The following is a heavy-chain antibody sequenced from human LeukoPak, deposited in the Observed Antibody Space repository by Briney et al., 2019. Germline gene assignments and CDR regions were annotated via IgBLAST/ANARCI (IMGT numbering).Heavy chain of an antibody. J-gene: IGHJ3*02. V-gene: IGHV1-2*02. D-gene: IGHD6-19*01. CDR2: INPNSGGT. CDR3: ARVREQWLVYDAFDI. CDR1: RYTFTNYD. Sequence: ASVKVSCKASRYTFTNYDLNWVRQAPGQGLEWMGWINPNSGGTNYALKFQGRVTMTRDTSISTAYMELSRLRSDDTAVYYCARVREQWLVYDAFDIWGQGTMVTVSS.